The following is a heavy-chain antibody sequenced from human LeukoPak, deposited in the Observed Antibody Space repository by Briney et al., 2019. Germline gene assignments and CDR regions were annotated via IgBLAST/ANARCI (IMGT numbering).Heavy chain of an antibody. CDR3: ARRMRGDAFDI. CDR1: GYTFTSCD. Sequence: GASVKVSCKASGYTFTSCDINWVRQATGQGLEWMGWMNPNSGNTGYAQKFQGRVTITRNTSISTAYMELSSLRSEDTAVYYCARRMRGDAFDIWGQGTMVTVSS. CDR2: MNPNSGNT. V-gene: IGHV1-8*03. J-gene: IGHJ3*02. D-gene: IGHD2/OR15-2a*01.